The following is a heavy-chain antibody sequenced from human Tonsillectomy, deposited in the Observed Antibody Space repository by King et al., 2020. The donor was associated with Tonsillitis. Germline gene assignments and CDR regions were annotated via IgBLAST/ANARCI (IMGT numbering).Heavy chain of an antibody. CDR1: GYSFTIYW. CDR3: ARREGGKRTLDY. Sequence: VQLVESGAEVKKPGESLKISCKASGYSFTIYWIGWVRQMPGKGLEWMGITYPGDSDTRYSPSFQGQVTISADKSIGTAYLQWSSLKPPDTAMYYCARREGGKRTLDYWGQGTLVTVSS. V-gene: IGHV5-51*01. D-gene: IGHD2-15*01. CDR2: TYPGDSDT. J-gene: IGHJ4*02.